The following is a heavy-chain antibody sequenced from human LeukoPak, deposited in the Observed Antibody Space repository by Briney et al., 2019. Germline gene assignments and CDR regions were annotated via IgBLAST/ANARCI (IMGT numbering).Heavy chain of an antibody. CDR2: INPNSGGT. V-gene: IGHV1-2*02. CDR3: VRGRPYYYDSSGYYGLDY. D-gene: IGHD3-22*01. J-gene: IGHJ4*02. Sequence: ASVKVSCKASGYTFTGYYMHWVRQAPGQGLEWMGWINPNSGGTNYAQKFQGRVTMTRDTSISTAYMELSRLRSDDTAVCYCVRGRPYYYDSSGYYGLDYWGQGTLVTVSS. CDR1: GYTFTGYY.